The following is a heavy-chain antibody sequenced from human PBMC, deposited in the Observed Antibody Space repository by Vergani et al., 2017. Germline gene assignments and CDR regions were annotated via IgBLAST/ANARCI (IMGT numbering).Heavy chain of an antibody. D-gene: IGHD1-26*01. Sequence: EVQLVESGGGLVQPGGSLRLSCAASGFTVSSNYMSWVRQAPGKGLEWVSVIYSGGSTYSADSVKGRVTISRDNSKNTLYLQMNSLRAEDTAVYYCARRGSYSGYYYYMDVWGKGTTVTVSS. CDR2: IYSGGST. J-gene: IGHJ6*03. V-gene: IGHV3-66*02. CDR1: GFTVSSNY. CDR3: ARRGSYSGYYYYMDV.